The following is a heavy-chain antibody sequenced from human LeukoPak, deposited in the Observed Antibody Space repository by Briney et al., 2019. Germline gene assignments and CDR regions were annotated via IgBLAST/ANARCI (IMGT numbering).Heavy chain of an antibody. CDR3: AKKKDPVIQYYFDY. CDR2: ISGSGGST. Sequence: GALRLSCAASGFIFSSYAMSWVRQAPGKGLEWVSGISGSGGSTDYADSVKGRFTISRDNSKNTLYLQMNSLRAEDTAVYYCAKKKDPVIQYYFDYWGQGTLVTVSS. D-gene: IGHD3-16*02. J-gene: IGHJ4*02. V-gene: IGHV3-23*01. CDR1: GFIFSSYA.